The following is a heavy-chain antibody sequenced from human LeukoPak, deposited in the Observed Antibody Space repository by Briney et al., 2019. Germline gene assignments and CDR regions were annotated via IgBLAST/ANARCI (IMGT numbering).Heavy chain of an antibody. Sequence: ASVKVSCKASGYTFTGYYMHWVRQAPGQGLEWMGWINPNGGGTNYAQKFQGRVTMTRDTSISTAYMELSRLRSDDTAVYYCARSYYDYVWGSYRYQIDYWGQGTLVTVSS. V-gene: IGHV1-2*02. J-gene: IGHJ4*02. CDR1: GYTFTGYY. CDR3: ARSYYDYVWGSYRYQIDY. CDR2: INPNGGGT. D-gene: IGHD3-16*02.